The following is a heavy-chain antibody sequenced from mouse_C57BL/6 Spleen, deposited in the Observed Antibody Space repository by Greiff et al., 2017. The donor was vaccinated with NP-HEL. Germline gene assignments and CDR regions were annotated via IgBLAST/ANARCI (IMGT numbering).Heavy chain of an antibody. CDR1: GFTFSSYT. Sequence: EVQRVESGGGLVKPGGSLKLSCAASGFTFSSYTMSWVRQTPEKRLEWVATISGGGGNTYYPDSVKGRFTISRDNAKNTLYLQMSSLRSEDTALYYCARPYGNYDTWFAYWGQGTLVTVSA. CDR3: ARPYGNYDTWFAY. CDR2: ISGGGGNT. V-gene: IGHV5-9*01. D-gene: IGHD2-10*02. J-gene: IGHJ3*01.